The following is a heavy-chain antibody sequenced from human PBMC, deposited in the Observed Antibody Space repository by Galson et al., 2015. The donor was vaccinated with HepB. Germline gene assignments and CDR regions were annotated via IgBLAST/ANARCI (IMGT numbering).Heavy chain of an antibody. V-gene: IGHV5-51*01. CDR2: IFPGDSDT. Sequence: QSGAEVKKPGESLKISCKGSGYSFTSYWIGWVRQMPGKGLEWMGTIFPGDSDTRYRPSFQGQVTISADKSISTAYLQWSSLKASDTAMYYCASSTMVRGVIITGLGMDGWGQGTTVTVSS. J-gene: IGHJ6*02. CDR1: GYSFTSYW. CDR3: ASSTMVRGVIITGLGMDG. D-gene: IGHD3-10*01.